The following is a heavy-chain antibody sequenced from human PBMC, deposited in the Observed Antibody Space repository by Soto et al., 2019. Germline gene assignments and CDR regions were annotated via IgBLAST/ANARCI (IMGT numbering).Heavy chain of an antibody. CDR3: AKDHLYDSSGYYPYPVDY. Sequence: GGSLRLSCAASGFTFSSYGMHWVRQAPGKGLEWVAVISYDGSNKYYADSVKGRFTISRDNSKNTLYLQMNSLRAEDTAVYYCAKDHLYDSSGYYPYPVDYWGQGTLVTVSS. V-gene: IGHV3-30*18. CDR2: ISYDGSNK. D-gene: IGHD3-22*01. J-gene: IGHJ4*02. CDR1: GFTFSSYG.